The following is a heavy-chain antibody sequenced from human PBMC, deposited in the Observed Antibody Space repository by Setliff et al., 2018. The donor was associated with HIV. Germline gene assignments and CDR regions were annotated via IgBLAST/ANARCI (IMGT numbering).Heavy chain of an antibody. CDR1: GGSFTTNY. CDR2: TSHSGTT. CDR3: ARRTAPPSGFYSHYYLDV. V-gene: IGHV4-34*01. Sequence: PSETLSLTCAVYGGSFTTNYWSWYRQPPGKGLEWIGETSHSGTTKYNPSLGSRVIISVDTSKNQISLRLTSVSAADTAVYYCARRTAPPSGFYSHYYLDVWGKGTTVTVSS. J-gene: IGHJ6*03. D-gene: IGHD6-6*01.